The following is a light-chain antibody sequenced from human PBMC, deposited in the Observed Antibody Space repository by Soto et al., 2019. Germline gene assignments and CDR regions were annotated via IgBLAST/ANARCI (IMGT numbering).Light chain of an antibody. CDR1: QSVSSSY. V-gene: IGKV3-20*01. J-gene: IGKJ1*01. CDR2: GAS. CDR3: QQYHSLSPT. Sequence: EIVLTQSPGTLSLSPGERATLSCRASQSVSSSYLAWYQRKPGQAPRLLIYGASSRATGIPDRFSGGGSGTDFTLTISRLEPEDFAVYYCQQYHSLSPTFGQGTKVDIK.